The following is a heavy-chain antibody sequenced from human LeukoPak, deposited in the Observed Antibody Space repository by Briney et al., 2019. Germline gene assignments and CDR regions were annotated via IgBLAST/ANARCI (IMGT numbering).Heavy chain of an antibody. CDR2: TNADESTT. V-gene: IGHV3-74*01. CDR1: GFTFSRHW. D-gene: IGHD6-6*01. Sequence: PGGALRLSCAASGFTFSRHWMHWVRQAPGKGLVWVSRTNADESTTGYADSVKGRFTISRDNAQNTLYLQMNSLRAEDTAVYYCARGSSATGDYTMDVWGQGTTVTVSS. J-gene: IGHJ6*02. CDR3: ARGSSATGDYTMDV.